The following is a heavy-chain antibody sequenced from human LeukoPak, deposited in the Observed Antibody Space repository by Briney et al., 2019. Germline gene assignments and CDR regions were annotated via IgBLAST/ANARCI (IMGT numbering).Heavy chain of an antibody. CDR2: ITSSSSSI. CDR3: TRGGSYFEK. CDR1: GYDFKRYS. D-gene: IGHD3-10*01. J-gene: IGHJ4*02. Sequence: GGSLRLSCVGSGYDFKRYSMNWVRQAPGKGLEWIPYITSSSSSIFYAASARGRFTISRDNAMNSMYLQMNSLRDEDTAVYYCTRGGSYFEKWGQGSLVTVTS. V-gene: IGHV3-48*02.